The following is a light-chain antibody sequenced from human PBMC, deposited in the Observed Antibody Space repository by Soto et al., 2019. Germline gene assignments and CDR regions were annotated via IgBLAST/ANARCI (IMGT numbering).Light chain of an antibody. Sequence: DIQLTHSPSSLSSSVGDRVTLTCRASQSISSYLNWYQQKPGKVPQLLIYEASILQSGVPSRFSGSGSGTDFTLTISSLQAEDFATYYCLQVYNYPLTFGGGTKVDIK. CDR2: EAS. CDR1: QSISSY. V-gene: IGKV1-39*01. J-gene: IGKJ4*01. CDR3: LQVYNYPLT.